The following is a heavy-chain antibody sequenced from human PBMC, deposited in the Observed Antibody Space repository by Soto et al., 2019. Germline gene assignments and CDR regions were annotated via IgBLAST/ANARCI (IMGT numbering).Heavy chain of an antibody. CDR3: AHRVRLMSTWFYGAFDF. V-gene: IGHV2-5*02. D-gene: IGHD3-10*01. J-gene: IGHJ3*01. CDR1: GFSLTTNGVG. CDR2: IYWDDDK. Sequence: QITLKESGPTLVTPTQTLTLTCTFSGFSLTTNGVGVGWVRQPPGKALEWLALIYWDDDKRYSPSLKSRLTITKDTSRNQVVLTIANVDPVDTATYCCAHRVRLMSTWFYGAFDFWGQGAMVFVSS.